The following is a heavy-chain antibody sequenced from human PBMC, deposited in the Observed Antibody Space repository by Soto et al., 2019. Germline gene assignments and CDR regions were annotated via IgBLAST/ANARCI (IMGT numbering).Heavy chain of an antibody. Sequence: SETLSLTCTVSGGSISSSSYYWGWIRQPPGKGLEWIGSIYYSGSTYYNPSLKSRVTISVDTSKNQFSLKLSSVTAADTAVYYCARQDFDNHCHFDYWGKGTLVTVSS. D-gene: IGHD3-9*01. CDR2: IYYSGST. CDR3: ARQDFDNHCHFDY. V-gene: IGHV4-39*01. CDR1: GGSISSSSYY. J-gene: IGHJ4*02.